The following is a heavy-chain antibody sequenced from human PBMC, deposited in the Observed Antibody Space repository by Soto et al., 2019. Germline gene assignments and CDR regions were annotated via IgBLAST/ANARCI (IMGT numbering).Heavy chain of an antibody. CDR3: ATGFSYGYIDY. Sequence: XESLSLSCAASGFIFNSHYMSWVRQTPGKGLEWLSIIYGGGGSYYAESVKGRFTISKDSSQNTLYLQMNTLRVEDTAVYFCATGFSYGYIDYWGQGTLVTVSS. J-gene: IGHJ4*02. CDR2: IYGGGGS. CDR1: GFIFNSHY. V-gene: IGHV3-53*01. D-gene: IGHD5-18*01.